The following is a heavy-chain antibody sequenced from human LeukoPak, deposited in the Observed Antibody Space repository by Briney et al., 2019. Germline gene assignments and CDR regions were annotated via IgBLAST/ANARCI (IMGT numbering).Heavy chain of an antibody. Sequence: GGSLRLSCAASGFTFSSYGMHWVRQAPGKGLEWVAVIWYDGSNKYYADSVKGRFTISRDNSKNTLYLQMNSLRAEDTAVYYCARDRPSGSFMDVWGQGTTATVSS. V-gene: IGHV3-33*01. CDR1: GFTFSSYG. D-gene: IGHD3-10*01. CDR3: ARDRPSGSFMDV. CDR2: IWYDGSNK. J-gene: IGHJ6*02.